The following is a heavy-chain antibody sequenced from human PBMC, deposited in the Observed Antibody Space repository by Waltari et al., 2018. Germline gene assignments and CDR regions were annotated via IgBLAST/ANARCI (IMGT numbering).Heavy chain of an antibody. CDR1: GYSISSADY. CDR3: ARITYDFWSGYSPVGI. CDR2: IYHSGST. Sequence: QVQLPASAPGLVKPSETLSLTCAVSGYSISSADYWGWFRQPPGKGLEWIGSIYHSGSTYYNPSLKSRVTISVDTSKNQFSLKLSSVTAADTAVYYCARITYDFWSGYSPVGIWGQGTMVTVSS. D-gene: IGHD3-3*01. V-gene: IGHV4-38-2*01. J-gene: IGHJ3*02.